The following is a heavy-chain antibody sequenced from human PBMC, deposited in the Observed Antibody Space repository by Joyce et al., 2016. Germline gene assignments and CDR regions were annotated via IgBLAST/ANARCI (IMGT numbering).Heavy chain of an antibody. D-gene: IGHD5-18*01. CDR3: AREARMQLTYYYFGLDV. CDR1: GVMCSSYW. CDR2: INQDGSEK. V-gene: IGHV3-7*01. J-gene: IGHJ6*02. Sequence: EVQLVESGGRLVQPGGSLRLSCAASGVMCSSYWMIWVRQAPGKGLEWVANINQDGSEKNYVDSVKGRFTISRDNAKKSLYLQMNSLRAEDTAVYYCAREARMQLTYYYFGLDVWGQGTTVVVSS.